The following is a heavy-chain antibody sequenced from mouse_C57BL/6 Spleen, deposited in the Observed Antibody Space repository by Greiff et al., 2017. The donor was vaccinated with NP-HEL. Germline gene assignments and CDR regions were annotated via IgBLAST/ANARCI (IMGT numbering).Heavy chain of an antibody. Sequence: EVQLQQSGTVLARPGASVKMSCKTSGYTFTSYWMHWVKQRPGQGLEWLGAIYPGNSDTSSNQKLKGKAKLTAVTSASTAYMELSSLTNEDSAVYYCTRDYDYDSDAMDYWGQGTSVTVSS. J-gene: IGHJ4*01. D-gene: IGHD2-4*01. CDR2: IYPGNSDT. CDR3: TRDYDYDSDAMDY. CDR1: GYTFTSYW. V-gene: IGHV1-5*01.